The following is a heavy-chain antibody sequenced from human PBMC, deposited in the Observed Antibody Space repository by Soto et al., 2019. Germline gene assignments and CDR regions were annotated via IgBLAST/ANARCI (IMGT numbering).Heavy chain of an antibody. J-gene: IGHJ6*02. CDR1: GYTFINFG. Sequence: ASVKVSCKASGYTFINFGITWVRQAPGQGLEWMGWISPKNGNTNYAQKFQGRLGMTTETSTTTSYMEVRSLRSDDTAFYFCARDRSFALLEWSPSDSYGMDVWGQGTSVTVSS. CDR3: ARDRSFALLEWSPSDSYGMDV. V-gene: IGHV1-18*04. D-gene: IGHD3-3*01. CDR2: ISPKNGNT.